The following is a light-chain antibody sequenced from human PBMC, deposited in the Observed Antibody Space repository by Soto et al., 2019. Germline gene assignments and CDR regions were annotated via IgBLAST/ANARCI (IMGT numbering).Light chain of an antibody. V-gene: IGLV1-44*01. J-gene: IGLJ2*01. CDR2: SNN. CDR3: GAWDDSLNVLV. Sequence: QAVVTQPPSASGTPGQRVTISCSGGSSNIGSKSVNWYQQLPETAPKLLIYSNNQRPSGVPDRFSGSKSGTSASLAINGLQSEDEAHYFCGAWDDSLNVLVFGGGTKLTVL. CDR1: SSNIGSKS.